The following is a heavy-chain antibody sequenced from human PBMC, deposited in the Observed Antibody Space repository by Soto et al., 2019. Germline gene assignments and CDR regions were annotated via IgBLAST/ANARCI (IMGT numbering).Heavy chain of an antibody. CDR3: AILPDGSGSSPPGFDY. CDR2: IIPIFGTA. D-gene: IGHD3-10*01. Sequence: QVQLVQSWAEVKKPGSSVQVSCKASGVTFSSYAISWVRQAPGQGLEWLGGIIPIFGTANYAQKFQGRVTITADESTSTAYMELSSLRSEDTVVYYCAILPDGSGSSPPGFDYWGQGTLVTVSS. J-gene: IGHJ4*02. CDR1: GVTFSSYA. V-gene: IGHV1-69*01.